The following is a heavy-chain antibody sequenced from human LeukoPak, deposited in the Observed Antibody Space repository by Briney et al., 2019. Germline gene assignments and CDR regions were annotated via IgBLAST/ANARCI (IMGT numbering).Heavy chain of an antibody. CDR2: ISGSGGST. Sequence: GGSLRLSCAASGFTFSSYAMSWVRQAPGKGLEWVSAISGSGGSTYYADSVKGRFTISRDNSKNTLYLQMNSLRAEDTAVYYCAKNEDSDYYDSTVDAFDIWGQGTMVTVSS. V-gene: IGHV3-23*01. CDR1: GFTFSSYA. CDR3: AKNEDSDYYDSTVDAFDI. J-gene: IGHJ3*02. D-gene: IGHD3-22*01.